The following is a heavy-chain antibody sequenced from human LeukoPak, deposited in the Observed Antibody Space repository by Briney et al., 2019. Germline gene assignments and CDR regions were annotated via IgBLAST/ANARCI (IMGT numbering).Heavy chain of an antibody. CDR2: VYTSGST. Sequence: SETLSLTCTVSGGSISSYYWSWIRQPAGKGLEWIGRVYTSGSTNYNPSLKSRVTMSVDTSKNQFSLNLTSVTAADTAVYYCARRRAYYYYYYMDVWGKGTTVTISS. V-gene: IGHV4-4*07. J-gene: IGHJ6*03. CDR1: GGSISSYY. CDR3: ARRRAYYYYYYMDV.